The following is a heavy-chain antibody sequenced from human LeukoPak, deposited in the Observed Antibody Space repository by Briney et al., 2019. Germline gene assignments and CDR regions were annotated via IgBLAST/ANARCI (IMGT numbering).Heavy chain of an antibody. V-gene: IGHV4-34*01. D-gene: IGHD6-25*01. CDR1: GGPFSGHY. Sequence: SETLSLTCAVYGGPFSGHYWSWVRQSAGKGLEWMGEINDSGNVNYNPSLTSRVTISVDTLKNQFSLKLSSVTVADTAVYHCARVPTSGWPSPDYWGQGTLVTVSS. CDR3: ARVPTSGWPSPDY. J-gene: IGHJ4*02. CDR2: INDSGNV.